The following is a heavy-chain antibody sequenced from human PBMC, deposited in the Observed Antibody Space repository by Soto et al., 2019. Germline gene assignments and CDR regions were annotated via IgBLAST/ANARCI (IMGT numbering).Heavy chain of an antibody. Sequence: QVQLVQSGAEVKKPGASVKVSCKASGYTFTSYGISWVRQAPGQGLEWMGWISAYNGNTNYAQKLQGRVTMTTDTXXXXXXXXXXXXXXXXTAVXXXXXXXSSSCHDYWGQGTLVTVSS. V-gene: IGHV1-18*01. CDR2: ISAYNGNT. J-gene: IGHJ4*02. CDR1: GYTFTSYG. D-gene: IGHD6-13*01. CDR3: XXXXSSSCHDY.